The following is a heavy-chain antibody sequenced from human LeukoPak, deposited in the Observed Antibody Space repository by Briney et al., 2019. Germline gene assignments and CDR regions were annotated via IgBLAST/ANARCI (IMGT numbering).Heavy chain of an antibody. D-gene: IGHD5-24*01. CDR1: GFTFSSYS. CDR3: ARDDLTNGYNGNF. Sequence: GGSLRLSCAASGFTFSSYSMNWVRQAPGKGLEWVSSISSSSSYIYYADSVKGRFTISRDNAKNSLHLQMNSLRADDTAVYYCARDDLTNGYNGNFWGQGTLVTVSS. V-gene: IGHV3-21*06. CDR2: ISSSSSYI. J-gene: IGHJ4*02.